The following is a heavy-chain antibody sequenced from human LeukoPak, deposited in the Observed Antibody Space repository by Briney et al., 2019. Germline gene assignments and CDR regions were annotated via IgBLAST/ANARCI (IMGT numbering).Heavy chain of an antibody. J-gene: IGHJ4*02. D-gene: IGHD3-22*01. CDR2: IYYSGST. CDR1: GGSISSYY. Sequence: SKTLSLTCTVSGGSISSYYWSWIRQPPGKGLEWIGYIYYSGSTNYNPSLKSRVTISVDTSKNQFSLKLSSVTAADTAVYYCARGGSWSYYYGSSGWYFDYWGQGTLVTVSS. CDR3: ARGGSWSYYYGSSGWYFDY. V-gene: IGHV4-59*01.